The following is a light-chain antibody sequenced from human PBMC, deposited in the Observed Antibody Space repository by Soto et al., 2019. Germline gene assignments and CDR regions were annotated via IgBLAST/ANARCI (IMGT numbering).Light chain of an antibody. CDR2: GAS. CDR1: QDIRSS. CDR3: TVAGSWLHS. Sequence: MKKSPATLCVSPGERVTLSCRASQDIRSSLAWYQLEPGQAPRILIDGASMRATGVPAAFSGSGLGTECTLSIICLQSEHGRGDCSTVAGSWLHSFGGGTKVDI. J-gene: IGKJ4*01. V-gene: IGKV3-15*01.